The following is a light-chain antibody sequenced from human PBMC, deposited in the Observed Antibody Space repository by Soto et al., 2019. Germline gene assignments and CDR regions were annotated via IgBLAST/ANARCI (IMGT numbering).Light chain of an antibody. Sequence: EIVLTQSPATLSLSPGERATLSCRASQSVSSYLAWYQQKPGQAPRLLIYDASNRATGIPARFSGSRSGTDFTLTISSLEPEDFAVYYCQQYGRSGTFGQGTKVEIK. CDR2: DAS. CDR3: QQYGRSGT. CDR1: QSVSSY. V-gene: IGKV3-11*01. J-gene: IGKJ1*01.